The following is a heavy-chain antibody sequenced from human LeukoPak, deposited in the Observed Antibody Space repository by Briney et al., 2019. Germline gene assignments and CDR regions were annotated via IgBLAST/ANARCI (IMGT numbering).Heavy chain of an antibody. J-gene: IGHJ4*02. CDR1: GFTFSASW. Sequence: GGSLRLSCAASGFTFSASWMTWVRQAPGKGLEWVTNINQDGSEKYYVDSVKGQFTISRDNARNALYLQMNSLRTEDTAVYYCARGDRGFDYWGQGTLVTVSS. CDR2: INQDGSEK. V-gene: IGHV3-7*01. CDR3: ARGDRGFDY.